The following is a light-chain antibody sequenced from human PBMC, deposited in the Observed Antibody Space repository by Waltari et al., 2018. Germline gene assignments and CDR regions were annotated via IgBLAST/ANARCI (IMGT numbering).Light chain of an antibody. CDR3: QQYGSSPRT. CDR2: GAS. CDR1: QSVSSNF. V-gene: IGKV3-20*01. J-gene: IGKJ2*01. Sequence: EIVLTQSPGTLSLSPGERATLSCRASQSVSSNFLAWYQQKPGQAPRLLSYGASSRTTCIPGRFSGSGSGTDVTLTISRLEPEDFAVYYCQQYGSSPRTFGQGTKLEIK.